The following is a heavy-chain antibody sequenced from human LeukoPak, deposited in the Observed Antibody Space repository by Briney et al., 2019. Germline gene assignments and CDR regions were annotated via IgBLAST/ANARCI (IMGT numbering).Heavy chain of an antibody. CDR1: GGTFSSYA. CDR3: AREEYYDFWSGYPHLDS. Sequence: SVKVSCKASGGTFSSYAISWVRQAPGQGLEWMGRIIPIFGTANYAQKFQGRVTITTDESTSTAYMELSSLRSEDTAVYYCAREEYYDFWSGYPHLDSWGQGTLVTVSS. D-gene: IGHD3-3*01. CDR2: IIPIFGTA. J-gene: IGHJ4*02. V-gene: IGHV1-69*05.